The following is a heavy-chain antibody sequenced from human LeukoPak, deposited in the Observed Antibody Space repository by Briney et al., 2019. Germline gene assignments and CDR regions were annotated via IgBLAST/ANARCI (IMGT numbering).Heavy chain of an antibody. CDR1: GFTFDDYA. CDR2: ISGDGGST. D-gene: IGHD1-26*01. CDR3: AKVPGAHDYFDY. J-gene: IGHJ4*02. V-gene: IGHV3-43*02. Sequence: PGGSLRLSCAASGFTFDDYAMHWVRQAPGKGLEWVSLISGDGGSTYYADSVKGRFTISRDNSKNSLYLQMNSLRTGDTALYYCAKVPGAHDYFDYWGQGTLVTVSS.